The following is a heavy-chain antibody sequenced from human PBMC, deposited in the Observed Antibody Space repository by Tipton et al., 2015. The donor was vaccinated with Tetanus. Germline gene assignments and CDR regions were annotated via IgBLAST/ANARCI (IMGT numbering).Heavy chain of an antibody. D-gene: IGHD6-25*01. J-gene: IGHJ4*02. CDR2: IWYGGNNK. Sequence: SLRLSCAASGFSFSSYAMHWVRQAPGKGLEWVAVIWYGGNNKYYADSVRGRFTISRDNSKNSLFLQMNSLRVDDTAVYYCVSGSALDYWGQGTLMTVSP. V-gene: IGHV3-33*01. CDR3: VSGSALDY. CDR1: GFSFSSYA.